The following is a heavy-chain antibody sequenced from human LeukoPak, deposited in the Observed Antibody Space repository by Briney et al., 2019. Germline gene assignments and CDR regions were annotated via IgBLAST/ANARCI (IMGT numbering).Heavy chain of an antibody. CDR3: AKTGTEDGYNIYFDH. CDR1: GFTFSSYG. J-gene: IGHJ4*02. V-gene: IGHV3-23*01. D-gene: IGHD5-24*01. Sequence: GGSLRLSCAASGFTFSSYGMHWVRQAPGKGLEWVSLISGSGGGTYYADSVKGRFNIFRDNSKNTQDLQMNSLRAEDTAVYYCAKTGTEDGYNIYFDHWGQGTLVTVSS. CDR2: ISGSGGGT.